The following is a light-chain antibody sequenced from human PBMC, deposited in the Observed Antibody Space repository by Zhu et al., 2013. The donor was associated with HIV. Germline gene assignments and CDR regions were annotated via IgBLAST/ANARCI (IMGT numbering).Light chain of an antibody. CDR3: QQYGSSPLT. CDR1: QSVSSNY. V-gene: IGKV3-20*01. J-gene: IGKJ4*01. Sequence: EIVLTQSPGTLSLSPGERATLSCRASQSVSSNYLAWYQQKPGQAPRLLIYVASSRATGIPDRFSGSGFGTDFTLTISRLEPEDLGVYYCQQYGSSPLTFGGGTRVEIK. CDR2: VAS.